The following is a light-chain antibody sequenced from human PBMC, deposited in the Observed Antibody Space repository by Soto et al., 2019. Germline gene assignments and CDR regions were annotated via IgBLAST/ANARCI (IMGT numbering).Light chain of an antibody. J-gene: IGLJ1*01. CDR3: SSYTTSNTYV. V-gene: IGLV2-14*01. Sequence: QSALTQPASVSGYPGQSITISCTGRSSDVGGYNYVSWYQQHPGKAPKFMIYEVSRRPSGVSNRFSGSKSGNTASLTASGLQAEDEADYYCSSYTTSNTYVFGTGTKGTVL. CDR2: EVS. CDR1: SSDVGGYNY.